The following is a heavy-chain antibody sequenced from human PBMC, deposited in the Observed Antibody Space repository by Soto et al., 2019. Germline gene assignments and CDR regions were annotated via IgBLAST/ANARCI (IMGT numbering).Heavy chain of an antibody. CDR1: GYTFTGHY. Sequence: EASVKVSCKASGYTFTGHYIHWVRQAPEQGPEWMGEIGPESGATGYAQRFQGRVTMTRDMSITTVYMELNNLSPDDTAVYYCGRGRSGQIVVFYWGQGTPVTVSS. CDR2: IGPESGAT. D-gene: IGHD1-26*01. CDR3: GRGRSGQIVVFY. V-gene: IGHV1-2*02. J-gene: IGHJ4*02.